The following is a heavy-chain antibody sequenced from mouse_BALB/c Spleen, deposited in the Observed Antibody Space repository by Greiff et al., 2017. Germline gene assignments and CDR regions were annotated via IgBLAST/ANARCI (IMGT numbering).Heavy chain of an antibody. D-gene: IGHD2-4*01. CDR1: GYAFSSYW. V-gene: IGHV1-80*01. J-gene: IGHJ3*01. CDR2: IYPGDGDT. CDR3: ARSEITTWFAD. Sequence: VQLQQSGAELVRPGSSVKISCKASGYAFSSYWMNWVKQRPGQGLEWIGQIYPGDGDTNYNGKFKGKATLTADKSSSTAYMQLSSLPSEDSAVYFCARSEITTWFADWGQGTLVTVSA.